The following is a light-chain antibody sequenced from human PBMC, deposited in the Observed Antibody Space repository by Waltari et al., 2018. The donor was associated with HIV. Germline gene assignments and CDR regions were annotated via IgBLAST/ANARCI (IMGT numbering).Light chain of an antibody. J-gene: IGLJ2*01. V-gene: IGLV2-8*01. Sequence: QSALTQPPSASGCPGQSVTLSCTGTSSDVGGYKYVSWHQQHPGKAPKHMSYEVIKRPAGVPDRFSVSKSCNTASLTVSGLQPEDEADYYCSSHAGSKVVFGGGTRLTVL. CDR1: SSDVGGYKY. CDR2: EVI. CDR3: SSHAGSKVV.